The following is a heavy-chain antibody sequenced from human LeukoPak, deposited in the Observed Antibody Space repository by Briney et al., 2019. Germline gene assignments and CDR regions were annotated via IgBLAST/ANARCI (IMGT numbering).Heavy chain of an antibody. D-gene: IGHD4/OR15-4a*01. CDR2: IWYDGSNK. Sequence: GGSLRLSCAASGFTFSSYGMPWVRQAPGKGLEWVAVIWYDGSNKYYADSVKGRFTISRDNSKNTLYLQMNSLRVEDTAVYYCAREGLTLYYFDYWGQGTLVTVSS. J-gene: IGHJ4*02. CDR1: GFTFSSYG. V-gene: IGHV3-33*01. CDR3: AREGLTLYYFDY.